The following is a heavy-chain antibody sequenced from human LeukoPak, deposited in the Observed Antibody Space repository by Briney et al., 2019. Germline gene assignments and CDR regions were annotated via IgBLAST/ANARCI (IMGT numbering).Heavy chain of an antibody. CDR1: GGSISSGGYY. D-gene: IGHD5-18*01. CDR3: ARDRGGYGAETD. CDR2: IYYSGST. J-gene: IGHJ4*02. Sequence: KTSQTLSLTCTVSGGSISSGGYYWSWIRQHPGKGLEWIGYIYYSGSTYYNPSLKSRVTISVDTSKNQFSLKLSSVTAADTAVYYCARDRGGYGAETDWGQGTLVTVSS. V-gene: IGHV4-31*03.